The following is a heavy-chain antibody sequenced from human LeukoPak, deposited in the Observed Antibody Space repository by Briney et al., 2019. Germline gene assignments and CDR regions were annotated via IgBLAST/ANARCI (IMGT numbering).Heavy chain of an antibody. V-gene: IGHV1-69*05. CDR2: IIPIFGTA. CDR1: GGTFSSYA. D-gene: IGHD3-3*01. CDR3: AREGSYYDFWSCPDY. J-gene: IGHJ4*02. Sequence: SVKVSCKASGGTFSSYAISWVRQAPGQGLEWMGRIIPIFGTANYAQKFQGRVTITTDESTSTAYMELSSLRSEDTAVYYCAREGSYYDFWSCPDYWGQGTLVTVSS.